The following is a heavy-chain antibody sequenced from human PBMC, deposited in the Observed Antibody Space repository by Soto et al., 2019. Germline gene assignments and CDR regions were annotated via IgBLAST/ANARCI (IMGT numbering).Heavy chain of an antibody. D-gene: IGHD3-10*01. J-gene: IGHJ3*02. CDR1: GGTFSSYA. V-gene: IGHV1-46*03. CDR2: INPICGTT. Sequence: ASVQVSCKASGGTFSSYAISWVRQAPGQGLEWMGRINPICGTTSYAQKFQGRVTMTRDTSTSTVYMELSSLRSEDTAVYYCARDGLLWFGELGPNDAFDIWGQGTMVTVPS. CDR3: ARDGLLWFGELGPNDAFDI.